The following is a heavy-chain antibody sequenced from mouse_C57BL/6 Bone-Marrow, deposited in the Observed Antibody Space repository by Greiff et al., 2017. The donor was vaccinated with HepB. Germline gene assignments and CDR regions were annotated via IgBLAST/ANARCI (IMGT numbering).Heavy chain of an antibody. Sequence: VQLQQPGAELVKPGASVKLSCKASGYTFTSYWMQWVKQRPGQGLEWIGEIDPSDSYTNYNQKFKGKATLTVDTSSSTACMQLSSLTSEDSAVYYCARSGEFFSIYYYGSSYVDYWGQGTTLTVSS. D-gene: IGHD1-1*01. V-gene: IGHV1-50*01. J-gene: IGHJ2*01. CDR2: IDPSDSYT. CDR1: GYTFTSYW. CDR3: ARSGEFFSIYYYGSSYVDY.